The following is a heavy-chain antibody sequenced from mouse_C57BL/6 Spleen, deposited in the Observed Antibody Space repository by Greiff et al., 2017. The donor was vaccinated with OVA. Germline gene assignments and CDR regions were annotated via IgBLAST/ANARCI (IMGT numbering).Heavy chain of an antibody. CDR3: ARLITTVPYFDV. CDR2: ISNGGGST. D-gene: IGHD1-1*01. V-gene: IGHV5-12*01. Sequence: EVQRVESGGGLVQPGGSLKLSCAASGFTFSDYYMYWVRQTPEKRLEWVAYISNGGGSTFYPDTVKGRFTISRDNAKNTLYLQMSRLKSEDTAMYYCARLITTVPYFDVWGTGTTVTVSS. J-gene: IGHJ1*03. CDR1: GFTFSDYY.